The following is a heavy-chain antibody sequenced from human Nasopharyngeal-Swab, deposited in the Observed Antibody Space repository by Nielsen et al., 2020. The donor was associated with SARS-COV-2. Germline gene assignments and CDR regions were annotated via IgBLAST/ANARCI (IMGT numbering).Heavy chain of an antibody. J-gene: IGHJ4*02. D-gene: IGHD2-15*01. CDR2: ISNSASSL. V-gene: IGHV3-11*04. Sequence: SLKISCAASGFIFSDYYMSWIRQAPGKGLEWVSYISNSASSLYYADSVKGRFTISRDNAKNSVYLQMNNLRGEDTALYYCARYARGGCSDWPFDFRGQGTLVTVSS. CDR1: GFIFSDYY. CDR3: ARYARGGCSDWPFDF.